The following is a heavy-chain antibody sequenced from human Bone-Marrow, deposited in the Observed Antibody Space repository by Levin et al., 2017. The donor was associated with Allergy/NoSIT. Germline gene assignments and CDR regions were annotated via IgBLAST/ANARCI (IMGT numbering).Heavy chain of an antibody. D-gene: IGHD4/OR15-4a*01. CDR3: AHSGDYGGYYFDS. Sequence: SGPTLVKPTQTLTLTCNFAGFSLSSPGVGVGWIRQAPGKALEWLVLIYWDDDKRFSSSLMNRLTITKDTSKNQGFLTMTDLDPVDTATYYCAHSGDYGGYYFDSWGQGTLVTVSS. CDR2: IYWDDDK. CDR1: GFSLSSPGVG. V-gene: IGHV2-5*02. J-gene: IGHJ4*02.